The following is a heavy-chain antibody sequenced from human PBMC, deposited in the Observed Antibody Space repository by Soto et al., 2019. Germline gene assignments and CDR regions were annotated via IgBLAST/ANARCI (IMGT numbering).Heavy chain of an antibody. CDR2: ITSSGNTI. CDR1: GFTFSSYS. J-gene: IGHJ4*02. CDR3: ATLTGTTPGRLDY. D-gene: IGHD1-7*01. Sequence: EVQLVDSGGGLVPPGGSLRLSCAATGFTFSSYSMNWVRQAPGKGLEWISYITSSGNTIYYADSVKGRFTISRDNAKNSLYLQMNSLRAEDTAVYYCATLTGTTPGRLDYWGQGTLVTVSS. V-gene: IGHV3-48*01.